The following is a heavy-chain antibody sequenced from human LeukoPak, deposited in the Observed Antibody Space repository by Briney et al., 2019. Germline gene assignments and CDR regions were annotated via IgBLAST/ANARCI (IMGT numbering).Heavy chain of an antibody. D-gene: IGHD4-17*01. V-gene: IGHV3-73*01. J-gene: IGHJ6*02. CDR2: IRSKANSYAT. Sequence: GGSLRLSCAASGFTFSDSAMHWVRQASGKGLEWVGRIRSKANSYATAYAASVKGRFTISRDDSKNTAYLQMNSLKTEDTAVYYCTRRGDFSYGMDVWGQGTTVTVSS. CDR3: TRRGDFSYGMDV. CDR1: GFTFSDSA.